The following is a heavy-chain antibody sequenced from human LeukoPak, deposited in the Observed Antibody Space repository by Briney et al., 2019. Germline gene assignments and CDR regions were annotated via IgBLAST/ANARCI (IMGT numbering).Heavy chain of an antibody. CDR2: MNPNSGNT. Sequence: ASVKVSCKASGGTFSSYAISWVRQATGQGLEWMGWMNPNSGNTGYAQKFQGRVTMTRNTSISTAYMELSSLRSEDTAVYYCARWFSGDYFDYWGQGTLVTVSS. J-gene: IGHJ4*02. CDR1: GGTFSSYA. CDR3: ARWFSGDYFDY. V-gene: IGHV1-8*02. D-gene: IGHD3-10*01.